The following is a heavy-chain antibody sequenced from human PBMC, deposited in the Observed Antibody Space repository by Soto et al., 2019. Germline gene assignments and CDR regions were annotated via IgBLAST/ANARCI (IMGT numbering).Heavy chain of an antibody. CDR2: IYYSGST. J-gene: IGHJ6*02. V-gene: IGHV4-31*03. Sequence: SETLSLTCTVSGGSISSGGYYWSWIRQHPGKGLEWIGYIYYSGSTYYNPSLKSRVTISVDTSKNQLSLKLSSATAADTAVYYCARGGLRGVVDASRGEVDVWGQGTTVTVSS. CDR3: ARGGLRGVVDASRGEVDV. D-gene: IGHD2-15*01. CDR1: GGSISSGGYY.